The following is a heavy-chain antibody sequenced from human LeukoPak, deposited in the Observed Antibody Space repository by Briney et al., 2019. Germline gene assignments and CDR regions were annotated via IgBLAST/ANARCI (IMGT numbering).Heavy chain of an antibody. Sequence: PSETLSLTCTVSGGSISSSSYYWGWIRQPPGKGLEWIGSIYYSGSTYYNPSLKSRVTISVDTSKNQFSLKLSSVTAADTAVYYCARFIDDSSGFDYWGQGTLVTVSS. CDR3: ARFIDDSSGFDY. V-gene: IGHV4-39*01. CDR2: IYYSGST. J-gene: IGHJ4*02. D-gene: IGHD3-22*01. CDR1: GGSISSSSYY.